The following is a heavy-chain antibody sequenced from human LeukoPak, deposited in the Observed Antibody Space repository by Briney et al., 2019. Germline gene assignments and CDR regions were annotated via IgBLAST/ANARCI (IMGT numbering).Heavy chain of an antibody. V-gene: IGHV4-31*03. D-gene: IGHD1-26*01. CDR2: IYYSGST. CDR3: ARGSLLEWELLLDY. CDR1: GGSISSGGYY. Sequence: SQTLSLTCTVSGGSISSGGYYWSWIRQHPGKGLEWIGYIYYSGSTYYNPSLKSRVTISVDTSKNQFSLKLSSVTAADTAVYYCARGSLLEWELLLDYWGQGTLVTVSS. J-gene: IGHJ4*02.